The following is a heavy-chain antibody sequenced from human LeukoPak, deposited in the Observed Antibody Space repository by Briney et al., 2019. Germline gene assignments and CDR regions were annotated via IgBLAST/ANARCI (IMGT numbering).Heavy chain of an antibody. V-gene: IGHV1-18*01. D-gene: IGHD1-26*01. CDR2: ISAYNGNT. Sequence: GASVKVSCKASGYTFTSYGISWVRQAPGQGLEWMGWISAYNGNTNYAQKLQGRVTMTTDTSTSTAYMELRSLRSDDTAVYYCARDGSYDLYYYYYYGMDVWGQGTTVTVSS. J-gene: IGHJ6*02. CDR3: ARDGSYDLYYYYYYGMDV. CDR1: GYTFTSYG.